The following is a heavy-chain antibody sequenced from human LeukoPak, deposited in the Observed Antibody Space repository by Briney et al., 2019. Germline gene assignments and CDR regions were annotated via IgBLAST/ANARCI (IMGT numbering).Heavy chain of an antibody. CDR2: IYYSGST. Sequence: PSETLSLTCTVSGGSISSSYYYWGWIRQPPGKGLEWMGSIYYSGSTYYNPSLKSRVTISVDTSKNQFSLKLSSVTAADTAVYYCARDRTVTAPDYYYYGMDVWGQGTTVTVSS. D-gene: IGHD4-17*01. CDR1: GGSISSSYYY. V-gene: IGHV4-39*07. CDR3: ARDRTVTAPDYYYYGMDV. J-gene: IGHJ6*02.